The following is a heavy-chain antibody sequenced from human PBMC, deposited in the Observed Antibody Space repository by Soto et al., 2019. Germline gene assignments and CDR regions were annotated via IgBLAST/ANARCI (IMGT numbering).Heavy chain of an antibody. Sequence: PGRSLRLSCAASGFTASSNYMIWVRHAPGKGLEWVSVIYSGGSTYYADSVKGRFTISRDNSKNRLYLQMNSLRAEDTAVYYCASSRGYNYEPGYYYYYSSQGTLVTVSA. V-gene: IGHV3-66*01. CDR3: ASSRGYNYEPGYYYYY. D-gene: IGHD5-18*01. J-gene: IGHJ4*02. CDR1: GFTASSNY. CDR2: IYSGGST.